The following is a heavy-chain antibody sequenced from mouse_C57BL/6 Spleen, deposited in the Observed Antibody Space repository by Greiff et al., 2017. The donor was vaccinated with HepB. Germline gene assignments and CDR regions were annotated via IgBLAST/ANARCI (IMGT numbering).Heavy chain of an antibody. V-gene: IGHV6-3*01. CDR1: GFTFSNYW. J-gene: IGHJ2*01. D-gene: IGHD1-1*01. Sequence: EVKLVESGGGLVQPGGSMKLSCVASGFTFSNYWMNWVRQSPEKGLEWVAQIRLKTDNYATNYAESVKGRFTISREDSKSSVYLQMNNLRAEDTGIEYCTGITSDYWGQGTTLTVSS. CDR2: IRLKTDNYAT. CDR3: TGITSDY.